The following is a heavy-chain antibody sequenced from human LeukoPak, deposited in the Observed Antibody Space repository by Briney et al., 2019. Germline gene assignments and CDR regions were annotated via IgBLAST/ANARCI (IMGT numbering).Heavy chain of an antibody. J-gene: IGHJ4*02. CDR1: GGSISSGGYS. V-gene: IGHV3-7*03. CDR2: IKQDGSEK. D-gene: IGHD3-22*01. CDR3: AKSIPYYYDSSGCFDY. Sequence: ETLSLTCAVSGGSISSGGYSWSWVRQAPGKGLEWVANIKQDGSEKHYVDSVKGRFTISRDNAKNSLYLQMNSLRAEDTAVYYCAKSIPYYYDSSGCFDYWGQGTLVTVSS.